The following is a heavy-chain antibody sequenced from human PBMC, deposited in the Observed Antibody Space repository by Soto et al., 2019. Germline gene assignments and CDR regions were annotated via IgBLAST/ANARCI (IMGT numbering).Heavy chain of an antibody. CDR3: TRVVAVPADFDY. V-gene: IGHV1-3*05. CDR1: GYTFTGYA. D-gene: IGHD6-19*01. Sequence: QVQLVQSGAEEKKPGASVKVSCKASGYTFTGYAMHWVRQAPGQRLEWMGWINAGNGNTKYSQKFQGRVTITRDTSASTAYMERSSLRSEDTAVYYCTRVVAVPADFDYWGQGTLVTVSS. J-gene: IGHJ4*02. CDR2: INAGNGNT.